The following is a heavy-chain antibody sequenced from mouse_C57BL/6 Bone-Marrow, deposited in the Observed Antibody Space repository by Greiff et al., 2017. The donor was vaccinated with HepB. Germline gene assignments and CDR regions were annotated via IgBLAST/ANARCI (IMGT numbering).Heavy chain of an antibody. J-gene: IGHJ1*03. Sequence: DVMLVESGGGLVQPGGSLKLSCAASGFTFSDYGMAWVRQAPRKGPEWVAFISNLAYSIYYADTLTGRFTISRDNAKNTLYLEMSSLRSEDTAMYYGARQSYYYGSSYWYFGVWGTGTTVTVSS. D-gene: IGHD1-1*01. CDR2: ISNLAYSI. V-gene: IGHV5-15*01. CDR3: ARQSYYYGSSYWYFGV. CDR1: GFTFSDYG.